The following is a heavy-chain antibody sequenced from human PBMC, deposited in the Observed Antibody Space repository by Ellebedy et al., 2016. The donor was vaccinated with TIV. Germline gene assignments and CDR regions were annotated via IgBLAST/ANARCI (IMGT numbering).Heavy chain of an antibody. D-gene: IGHD4-23*01. J-gene: IGHJ4*02. CDR1: GFSFSSYG. CDR2: IWYDGTDE. CDR3: ARDSRGRWTPFDH. V-gene: IGHV3-33*01. Sequence: PGGSLRLSCAASGFSFSSYGMHWVCQSPGKGLEWMAFIWYDGTDESYAESVEGRFSISRDNSKNTLYLHMKSLRAEDTAIYYCARDSRGRWTPFDHWGQGTVVAVSS.